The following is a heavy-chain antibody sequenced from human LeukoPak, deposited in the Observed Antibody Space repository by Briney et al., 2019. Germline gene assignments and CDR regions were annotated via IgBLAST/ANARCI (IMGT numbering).Heavy chain of an antibody. CDR1: GFIFSNYE. J-gene: IGHJ6*03. CDR3: ARRNYYYMDV. CDR2: ISSSGTTI. Sequence: GGSLRLSCAASGFIFSNYEMKWVRRAPGQGLEWVSYISSSGTTIYYADSVEGRFTISRDNAKNSLYLQMNSLRAEDTAVYYCARRNYYYMDVWGKGTTVTVSS. V-gene: IGHV3-48*03.